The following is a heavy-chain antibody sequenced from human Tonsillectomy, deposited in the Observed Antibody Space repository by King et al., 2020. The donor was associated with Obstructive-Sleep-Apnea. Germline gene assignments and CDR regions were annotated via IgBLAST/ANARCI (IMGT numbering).Heavy chain of an antibody. Sequence: VQLVESGGGLVKPGGSLRLSCAASGFSFSTYSMNWVRQAPGKGLEWVSSISGSSSHKYYADSVKGRFTISRDNAENSLYLQLNSLRAEDTAVYYCAKRSXVXXGRYSXYXXXXXGQGTMVTVSS. D-gene: IGHD6-13*01. CDR3: AKRSXVXXGRYSXYXXXX. J-gene: IGHJ3*02. V-gene: IGHV3-21*01. CDR1: GFSFSTYS. CDR2: ISGSSSHK.